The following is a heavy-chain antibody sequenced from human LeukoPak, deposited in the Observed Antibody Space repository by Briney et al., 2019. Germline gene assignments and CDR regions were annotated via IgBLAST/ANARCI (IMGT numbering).Heavy chain of an antibody. Sequence: GGSLRLSCAASGSFSSYVMTWVRPAPGRGLEWVSTLSASGGSTYYSDSVKGRFTISRDNSKNTLYLQMSSLRAEDTAVYFCAKDLILVLPAAYDYWGQGTLVTVSS. CDR2: LSASGGST. V-gene: IGHV3-23*01. CDR1: GSFSSYV. CDR3: AKDLILVLPAAYDY. D-gene: IGHD2-2*01. J-gene: IGHJ4*02.